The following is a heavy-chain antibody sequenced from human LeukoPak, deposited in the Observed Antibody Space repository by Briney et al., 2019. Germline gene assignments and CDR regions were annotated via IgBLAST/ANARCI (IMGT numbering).Heavy chain of an antibody. CDR3: ARVRYFAWLLYPDAFDI. CDR2: IYYSGST. D-gene: IGHD3-9*01. CDR1: GGSISSGGYC. V-gene: IGHV4-31*03. Sequence: KPSQTLSLTCTVSGGSISSGGYCWSWIRQHPGKGLEWIGYIYYSGSTYYNPSLKSRFTISVDTSKNKFSLKLSSVTEPDTAVYYCARVRYFAWLLYPDAFDIWGQGTMVTVSS. J-gene: IGHJ3*02.